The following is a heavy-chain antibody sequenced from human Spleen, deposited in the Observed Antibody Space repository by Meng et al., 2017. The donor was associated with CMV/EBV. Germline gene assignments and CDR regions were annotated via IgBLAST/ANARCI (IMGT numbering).Heavy chain of an antibody. CDR3: ARDRMYGGNDIDY. CDR1: GFTFSTYN. Sequence: GGSLRLSCAASGFTFSTYNMHWVRQAPGKGLEWVSSISSGRSYIYYADSVKGRFTISRDNSKNTLYLQMNSLRAEDTAVYYCARDRMYGGNDIDYWGQGTLVTVSS. D-gene: IGHD4/OR15-4a*01. CDR2: ISSGRSYI. J-gene: IGHJ4*02. V-gene: IGHV3-21*01.